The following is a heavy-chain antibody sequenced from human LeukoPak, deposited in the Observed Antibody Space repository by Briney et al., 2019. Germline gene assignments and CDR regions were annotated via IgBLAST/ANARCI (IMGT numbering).Heavy chain of an antibody. Sequence: ASVKVSCKASGYTFTSYYIHRVRLAPGQGLEWMGIINPSGGGTTYAQKFQGRVTMTSDASTSTVYMELSSLRSDDTAVYYCARETDIALPASYSDYWGQGTLVTVSS. V-gene: IGHV1-46*01. CDR3: ARETDIALPASYSDY. D-gene: IGHD3-3*02. J-gene: IGHJ4*02. CDR2: INPSGGGT. CDR1: GYTFTSYY.